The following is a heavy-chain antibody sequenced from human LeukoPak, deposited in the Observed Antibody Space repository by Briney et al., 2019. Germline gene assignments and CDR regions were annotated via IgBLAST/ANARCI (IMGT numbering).Heavy chain of an antibody. CDR3: AKVLGYYDSSGYYQEGGFDY. J-gene: IGHJ4*02. V-gene: IGHV3-43*02. Sequence: GGSLRLSCAASGFTFDDYAMHWVRQAPGKGLEWVSLISGDGGSTYYADSVKGRFTISRDNSKNSPYLQMNSLRTEDTALYYCAKVLGYYDSSGYYQEGGFDYWGQGTLVTVSS. D-gene: IGHD3-22*01. CDR1: GFTFDDYA. CDR2: ISGDGGST.